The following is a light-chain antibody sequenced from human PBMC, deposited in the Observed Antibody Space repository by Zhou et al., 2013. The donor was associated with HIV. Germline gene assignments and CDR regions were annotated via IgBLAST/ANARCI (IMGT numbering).Light chain of an antibody. J-gene: IGKJ1*01. V-gene: IGKV1-5*03. CDR1: QSIDTW. CDR2: KAS. CDR3: QHYDGYSPT. Sequence: DIQMIQSPSTLSASVGDRVTVTCRASQSIDTWVAWYQQKPGKAPKLLIYKASFLETGVSSRFSGSGSGTEFTLTISSLQPDDSATYYCQHYDGYSPTFGQGTKVEMK.